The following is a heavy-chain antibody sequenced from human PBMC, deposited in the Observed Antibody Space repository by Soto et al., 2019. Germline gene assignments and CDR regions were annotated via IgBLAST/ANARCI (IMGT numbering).Heavy chain of an antibody. CDR1: GGSISSGGYY. V-gene: IGHV4-31*03. J-gene: IGHJ4*02. Sequence: SETLSLTCTVSGGSISSGGYYWSWIRQHPGKGLEWIGYIYYSGSTYYNPSLKGRVTISVDTSKNQFSLKLSSVTAADTAVYYCERETLNDDYVLWFDYWGQGTLVTVYS. D-gene: IGHD3-16*01. CDR3: ERETLNDDYVLWFDY. CDR2: IYYSGST.